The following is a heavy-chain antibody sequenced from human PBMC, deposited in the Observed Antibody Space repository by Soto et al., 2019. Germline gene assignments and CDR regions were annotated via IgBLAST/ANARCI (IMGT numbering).Heavy chain of an antibody. V-gene: IGHV1-3*01. CDR3: ARSSGWYYVDY. D-gene: IGHD3-22*01. J-gene: IGHJ4*02. Sequence: QVQLVQSGAEVKKPGASVKVSCKASGYTFTSYGIHWVRQAPGQRLEWMGWINAGNGNTKYSQKVQGRVTITRDPPASTAYMELSILSSEDTAVYSCARSSGWYYVDYWGQGTRVTVSS. CDR2: INAGNGNT. CDR1: GYTFTSYG.